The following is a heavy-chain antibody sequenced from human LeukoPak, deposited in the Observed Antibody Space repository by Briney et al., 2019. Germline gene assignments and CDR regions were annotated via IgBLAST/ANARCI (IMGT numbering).Heavy chain of an antibody. Sequence: GASLRLSCAASGFMFADHGMTWVRQVPGKRLEWVSGINWNGGSTGYVDSVKGRFTISRDNAKNVLFLQMNNLRAEDTAFYYCARGEWDLRDWGQGTLVIVSS. J-gene: IGHJ4*02. V-gene: IGHV3-20*04. CDR2: INWNGGST. CDR1: GFMFADHG. CDR3: ARGEWDLRD. D-gene: IGHD1-26*01.